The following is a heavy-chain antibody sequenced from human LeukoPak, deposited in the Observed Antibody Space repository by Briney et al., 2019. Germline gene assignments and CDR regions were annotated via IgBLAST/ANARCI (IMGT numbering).Heavy chain of an antibody. Sequence: PSETLSLTCTVSGGSISSYYWSWIRQPAGKGLEWIGRIYTSGSTNYNPSLKSRVTMSVDTSKNQFSLKLSSVTAADTAVYYCARDHFLTGYYRSRYYYGMDVWGQGTTATVSS. CDR3: ARDHFLTGYYRSRYYYGMDV. D-gene: IGHD3/OR15-3a*01. CDR1: GGSISSYY. J-gene: IGHJ6*02. CDR2: IYTSGST. V-gene: IGHV4-4*07.